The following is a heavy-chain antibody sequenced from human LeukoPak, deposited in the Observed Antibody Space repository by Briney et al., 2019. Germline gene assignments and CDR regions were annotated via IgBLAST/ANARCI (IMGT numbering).Heavy chain of an antibody. Sequence: PSETLSLTCTVSGGSVASGNFYWNWIRQFPGKGLEWIGFIHYSGTTYYNPSLKSRVTMAIDTSKNQFSLNLTSVTVADTAVYYCARGGIQLWWGFDYWGQGTLVTVSP. V-gene: IGHV4-31*03. CDR2: IHYSGTT. CDR1: GGSVASGNFY. CDR3: ARGGIQLWWGFDY. D-gene: IGHD5-18*01. J-gene: IGHJ4*02.